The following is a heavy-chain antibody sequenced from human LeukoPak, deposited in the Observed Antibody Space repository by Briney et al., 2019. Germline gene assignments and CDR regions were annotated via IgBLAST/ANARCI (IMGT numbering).Heavy chain of an antibody. D-gene: IGHD2-2*01. V-gene: IGHV3-48*02. CDR3: ARGRVYCSGTSCYEDY. Sequence: GGSLRLSCAASGFTFSSYSMNWVRQAPGKGLEGVSYISSSSSSTIYYADSVKGRFTISRDNAKNSLYLQMNSLRDEDTAVYYCARGRVYCSGTSCYEDYWGQGTRVAVSS. CDR1: GFTFSSYS. CDR2: ISSSSSSTI. J-gene: IGHJ4*02.